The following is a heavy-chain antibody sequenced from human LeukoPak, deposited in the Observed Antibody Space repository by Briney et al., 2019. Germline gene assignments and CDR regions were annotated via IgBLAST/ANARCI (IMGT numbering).Heavy chain of an antibody. D-gene: IGHD3-3*02. CDR3: AALARDY. CDR2: IHNDGST. V-gene: IGHV3-53*01. Sequence: GGSLRLSCAASGFIVSSNYMTWVRQAPGEGLEWVSVIHNDGSTYYTDSVKGRFTISRDNSKSTLYLQMNSLRVEDTAVYYCAALARDYWGQGTLVTVSS. CDR1: GFIVSSNY. J-gene: IGHJ4*02.